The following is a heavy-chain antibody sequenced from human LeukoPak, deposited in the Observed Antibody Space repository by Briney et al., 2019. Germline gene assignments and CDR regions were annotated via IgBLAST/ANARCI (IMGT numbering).Heavy chain of an antibody. D-gene: IGHD2-21*01. J-gene: IGHJ4*02. V-gene: IGHV3-20*04. CDR1: GFTFDVYG. CDR2: INWNGGST. CDR3: ARDDWKAGGFDY. Sequence: PGGSLRLSCAASGFTFDVYGVSWVRQAPGRGLEWVSGINWNGGSTGYADSVKGRFTISRDNDKNSLYLQMNSLRAEDTALYYCARDDWKAGGFDYWGQGTLVTVSS.